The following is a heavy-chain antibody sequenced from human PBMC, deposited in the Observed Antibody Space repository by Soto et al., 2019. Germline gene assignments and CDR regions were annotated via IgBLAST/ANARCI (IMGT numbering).Heavy chain of an antibody. J-gene: IGHJ5*02. CDR2: IYYSGST. CDR1: GGSVSSGDYY. Sequence: SETLSLTCTVSGGSVSSGDYYWSWIRQPPGKGLEWIGNIYYSGSTNYNPSLKSRATISVDTSKNQFSLKVSSATAADTAVYFCSSSKEYVVAGYVLFDPWGQGTLVTVSS. D-gene: IGHD2-21*01. CDR3: SSSKEYVVAGYVLFDP. V-gene: IGHV4-61*08.